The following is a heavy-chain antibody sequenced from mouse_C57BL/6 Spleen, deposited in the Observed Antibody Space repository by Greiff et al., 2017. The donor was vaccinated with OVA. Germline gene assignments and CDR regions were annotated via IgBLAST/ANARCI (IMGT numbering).Heavy chain of an antibody. Sequence: EVNLVESGGGLVQPGGSLSLSCAASGFTFTDYYMSWVRQPPGKALEWLGFIRNKANGYTTEYSASVKGRFTISRDNSQSILYLQMNALRAEDSATYYCARYSGDAMDYWGQGTSVTVSS. CDR1: GFTFTDYY. J-gene: IGHJ4*01. CDR2: IRNKANGYTT. V-gene: IGHV7-3*01. CDR3: ARYSGDAMDY.